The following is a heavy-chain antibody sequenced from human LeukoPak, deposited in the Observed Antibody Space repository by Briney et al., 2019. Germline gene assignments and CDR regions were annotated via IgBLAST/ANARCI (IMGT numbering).Heavy chain of an antibody. J-gene: IGHJ1*01. Sequence: GGSLRLSCAASGFTFSSYGMHWVRQAPGKGLEWVAVISYDGSNKYYADSVKGRFTISRDNAENTVYLQMNSLSVEDTAVYYCAKSCTSTTCQIEDWGQGTLVTVSS. CDR2: ISYDGSNK. D-gene: IGHD2-2*01. CDR1: GFTFSSYG. CDR3: AKSCTSTTCQIED. V-gene: IGHV3-30*18.